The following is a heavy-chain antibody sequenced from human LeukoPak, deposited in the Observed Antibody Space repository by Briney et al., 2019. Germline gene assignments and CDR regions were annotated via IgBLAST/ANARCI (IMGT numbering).Heavy chain of an antibody. CDR2: IYYSGST. J-gene: IGHJ3*02. CDR1: GGSISSYY. D-gene: IGHD3/OR15-3a*01. Sequence: SETLSLTCTVSGGSISSYYWSWIRQPPGKGLEWIGYIYYSGSTNYNPSLKSRVTISVDTSENQFSLKLSSVTAADTAVYYCARQNVDSDDAFDIWGQGTMVTVSS. V-gene: IGHV4-59*01. CDR3: ARQNVDSDDAFDI.